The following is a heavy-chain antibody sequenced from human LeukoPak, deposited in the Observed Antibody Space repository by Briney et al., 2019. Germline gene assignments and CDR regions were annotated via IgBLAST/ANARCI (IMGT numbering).Heavy chain of an antibody. Sequence: GGSPRLSCAASGVTFSSYWMSWGRQAPGKGLEAVTDIKQDGSAKYYVDSVKGRFTISRDNAKNSLHLQMNSLRAEDTAVYYCGRDSPGWEIVVVPAATFDYWGQGTLVTVSS. CDR1: GVTFSSYW. CDR3: GRDSPGWEIVVVPAATFDY. V-gene: IGHV3-7*01. CDR2: IKQDGSAK. D-gene: IGHD2-2*01. J-gene: IGHJ4*02.